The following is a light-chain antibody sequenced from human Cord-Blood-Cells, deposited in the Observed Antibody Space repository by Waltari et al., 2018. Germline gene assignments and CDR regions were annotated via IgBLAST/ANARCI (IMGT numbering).Light chain of an antibody. J-gene: IGKJ2*01. Sequence: DIQMTQSPSSLSASVGDRVTITCRASQSISSYLNWYQQKPGKAPKLLIYAASSLQSGVPSRFSGSGSGTDFTLTIISLQPEDFATYYCQQSYSTPYTFGQVTKLEIK. V-gene: IGKV1-39*01. CDR2: AAS. CDR3: QQSYSTPYT. CDR1: QSISSY.